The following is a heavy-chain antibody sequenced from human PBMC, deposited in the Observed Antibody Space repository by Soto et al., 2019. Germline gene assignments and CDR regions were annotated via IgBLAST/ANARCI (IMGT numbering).Heavy chain of an antibody. CDR1: GFTFSSYA. CDR2: ISYDGSNK. Sequence: QVQLVESGGGVVQPGRSLRLSCAASGFTFSSYAMHWVRQAPGKGLEWVAVISYDGSNKYYADSVKGRFTISRDNSKNTLYLRMNNLRAEDTAVYYCARDVGYGSPWDYWGQGTLVTVSS. V-gene: IGHV3-30-3*01. CDR3: ARDVGYGSPWDY. J-gene: IGHJ4*02. D-gene: IGHD3-10*01.